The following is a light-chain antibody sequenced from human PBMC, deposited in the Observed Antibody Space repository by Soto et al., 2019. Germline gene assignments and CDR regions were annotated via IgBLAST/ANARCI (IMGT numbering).Light chain of an antibody. Sequence: EIVLTQSPPTLSLSPGERATLSCRASQTVSSYLGWYQHKPGQAPRLLIYGVSTRATGMSARFRGSGSGTEFTLTISSLQSEDFAVYYCQQYNNWPTFGPGTKVDIK. J-gene: IGKJ3*01. CDR3: QQYNNWPT. V-gene: IGKV3D-15*01. CDR1: QTVSSY. CDR2: GVS.